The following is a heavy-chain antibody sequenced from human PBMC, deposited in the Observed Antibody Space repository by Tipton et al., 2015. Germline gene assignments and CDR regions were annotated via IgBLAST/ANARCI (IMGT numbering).Heavy chain of an antibody. CDR1: GFTFSNYG. V-gene: IGHV3-33*01. CDR2: IWYDGSNE. J-gene: IGHJ5*02. CDR3: ARLRETYGSDSDNWFDP. Sequence: SLRLSCAASGFTFSNYGMYWVRQAPGKGLEWVAFIWYDGSNEHYADSVKGRLTISRDNLMNTLSLQMDSLSAEDTAVYYCARLRETYGSDSDNWFDPWGQGTLVTVSS. D-gene: IGHD3-10*01.